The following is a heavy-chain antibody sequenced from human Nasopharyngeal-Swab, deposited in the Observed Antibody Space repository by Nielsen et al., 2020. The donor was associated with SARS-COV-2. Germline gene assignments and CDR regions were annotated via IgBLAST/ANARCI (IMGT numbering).Heavy chain of an antibody. Sequence: SCAASGFTFSSYAMHWVRQAPGKGLEWVAVISYDGSNKYYADSVKGRFTISRDNSKNTLYLQMNSLRAEDTAVYYCARVQGIVVVQPFDYWGQGTLVTVSS. D-gene: IGHD3-22*01. CDR3: ARVQGIVVVQPFDY. V-gene: IGHV3-30*04. CDR2: ISYDGSNK. J-gene: IGHJ4*02. CDR1: GFTFSSYA.